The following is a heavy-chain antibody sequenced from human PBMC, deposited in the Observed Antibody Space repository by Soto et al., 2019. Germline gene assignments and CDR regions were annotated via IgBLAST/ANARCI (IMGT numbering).Heavy chain of an antibody. CDR1: GGSITGYY. D-gene: IGHD6-19*01. Sequence: QVQVQESGPGLVKPSETLSLTCSVSGGSITGYYWSWIRQPPGKGLEWIGYIYYSGSTNYNPSLKSRVTISVDTFKMQFSLKLTSVTAADTAVYFCARHPSRTAVTGTGFDYCGRGTLVTVSS. V-gene: IGHV4-59*08. CDR2: IYYSGST. J-gene: IGHJ4*02. CDR3: ARHPSRTAVTGTGFDY.